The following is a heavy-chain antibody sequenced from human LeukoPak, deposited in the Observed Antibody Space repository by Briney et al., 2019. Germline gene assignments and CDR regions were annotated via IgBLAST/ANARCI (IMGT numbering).Heavy chain of an antibody. CDR2: IYSSGST. Sequence: SETLSLTCTVSGVSISGYYWSWIRQPPGKGLEWIGYIYSSGSTNYNPSLQSRVTISVDTSKSQLSLKLSSVTAADTAVYYCVRPLEEYSYATLGYWGQGTLVTVSS. D-gene: IGHD5-18*01. J-gene: IGHJ4*02. CDR1: GVSISGYY. V-gene: IGHV4-59*01. CDR3: VRPLEEYSYATLGY.